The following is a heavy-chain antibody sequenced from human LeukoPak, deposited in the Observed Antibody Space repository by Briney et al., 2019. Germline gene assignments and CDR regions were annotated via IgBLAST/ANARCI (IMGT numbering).Heavy chain of an antibody. Sequence: ASVTVSFKASGYTFTSYAMHWVRQAPGQRLEWMGWINACYGNTKYSQKFQGRVTITRYISASTAYMELSRLSSEDTAVYDCAREEWVTDYWGEATLATVSS. J-gene: IGHJ4*02. CDR2: INACYGNT. CDR3: AREEWVTDY. D-gene: IGHD3-3*01. CDR1: GYTFTSYA. V-gene: IGHV1-3*01.